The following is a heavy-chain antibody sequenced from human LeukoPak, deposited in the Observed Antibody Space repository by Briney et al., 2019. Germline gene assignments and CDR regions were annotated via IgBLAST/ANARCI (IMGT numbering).Heavy chain of an antibody. V-gene: IGHV4-61*02. Sequence: PSETLSFTCTVAGGTISSGSYYWSWIRQPAGKGLEWIGRIYTSGSTNYNPSLNSRVTISVDTSKNQFSLKLSSVTAADTAVYYCARVEPYGGNSWGQGTLVTVSS. J-gene: IGHJ4*02. CDR3: ARVEPYGGNS. D-gene: IGHD4-23*01. CDR1: GGTISSGSYY. CDR2: IYTSGST.